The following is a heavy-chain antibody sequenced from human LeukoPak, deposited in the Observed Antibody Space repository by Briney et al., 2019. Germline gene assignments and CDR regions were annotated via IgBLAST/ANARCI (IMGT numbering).Heavy chain of an antibody. D-gene: IGHD3-22*01. Sequence: GASVKVSCKASGYTFTGYYMHWVRQAPGQGLEWMGWINPNSGGTNYAQKFQGRFTMTRNTSISTAYMELSRLRSDDTAVYYCAREHEYYDSSGYKVWGWFDPWGQGTLVTVSS. V-gene: IGHV1-2*02. CDR1: GYTFTGYY. CDR3: AREHEYYDSSGYKVWGWFDP. CDR2: INPNSGGT. J-gene: IGHJ5*02.